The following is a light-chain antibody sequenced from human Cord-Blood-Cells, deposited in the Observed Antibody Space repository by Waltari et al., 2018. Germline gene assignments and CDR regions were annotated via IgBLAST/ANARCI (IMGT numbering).Light chain of an antibody. Sequence: DIQMTQSPSTLSASVGERVTITCRASQSISSWLAWYQQKPGQAPKLLIYQASSLESGVPSRFSGSGSGTEFTLTISSLQPDDFATYYCQQYNSYWTFGQGTKVEIK. CDR3: QQYNSYWT. V-gene: IGKV1-5*03. CDR2: QAS. CDR1: QSISSW. J-gene: IGKJ1*01.